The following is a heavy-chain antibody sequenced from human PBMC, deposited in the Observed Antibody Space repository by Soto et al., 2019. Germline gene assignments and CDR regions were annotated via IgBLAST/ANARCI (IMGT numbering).Heavy chain of an antibody. CDR3: ARVGTAMVTTLSSGRYGMRV. D-gene: IGHD5-18*01. CDR2: IYHSGSA. V-gene: IGHV4-4*02. Sequence: SETLSLTCAVSGDSISSSNWWSWVRLPPGKGLEWIGEIYHSGSANYNPSLKSRVIISVDESKNQFSLTLNSVTAADTAVYYCARVGTAMVTTLSSGRYGMRVWGQGTTVTVSS. J-gene: IGHJ6*02. CDR1: GDSISSSNW.